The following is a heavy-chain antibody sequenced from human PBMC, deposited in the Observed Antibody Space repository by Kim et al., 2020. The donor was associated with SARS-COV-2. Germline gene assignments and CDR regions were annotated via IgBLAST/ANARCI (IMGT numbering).Heavy chain of an antibody. D-gene: IGHD2-2*02. Sequence: GGSLRLSCAASGFIFSSYAMSWVRQAPGKGLEWVSAISVSGNSTYYAVAVKGRFAISRDNSKNTLYLQMNSLRAEDTAIYYCAQGPCCTGTTCYTVGAF. J-gene: IGHJ3*01. CDR2: ISVSGNST. CDR1: GFIFSSYA. CDR3: AQGPCCTGTTCYTVGAF. V-gene: IGHV3-23*01.